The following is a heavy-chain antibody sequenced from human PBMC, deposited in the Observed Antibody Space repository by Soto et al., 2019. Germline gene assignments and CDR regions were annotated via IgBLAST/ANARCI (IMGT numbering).Heavy chain of an antibody. V-gene: IGHV3-23*01. D-gene: IGHD3-10*01. CDR1: GFTFRSYA. J-gene: IGHJ3*02. Sequence: GGALRLSCSASGFTFRSYAMSWVRQAPGKGLEWVSAISGSGGSTYYADSVKGRFTISRDNSKNTLYLQMNSLRAEDTAVYYCANDPSGADAFDIWGQGTMVTVSS. CDR2: ISGSGGST. CDR3: ANDPSGADAFDI.